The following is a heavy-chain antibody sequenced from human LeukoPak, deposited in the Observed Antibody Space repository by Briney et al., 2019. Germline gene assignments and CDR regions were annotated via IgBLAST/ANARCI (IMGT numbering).Heavy chain of an antibody. V-gene: IGHV3-21*01. CDR2: ISSSSSYI. D-gene: IGHD5-24*01. CDR3: ARDLDLGVTRWLEPESDY. Sequence: PGGSLRLSCAASGFTFSSYSMNWVRQAPGKGLEWVSSISSSSSYIYYADSVKGRFTISRDNAKNSLYLQMNSLRAEDTAVYYCARDLDLGVTRWLEPESDYWGQGTLVTVSS. CDR1: GFTFSSYS. J-gene: IGHJ4*02.